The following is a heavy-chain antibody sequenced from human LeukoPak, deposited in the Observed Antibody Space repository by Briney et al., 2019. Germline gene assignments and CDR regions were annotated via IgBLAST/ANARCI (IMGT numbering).Heavy chain of an antibody. Sequence: SETLSLTCAAYGGSFSGYNWNWIRQAPGKGLEWIGEINHLGNTKKSPSLKGRVTLSVDTSKNQFSLKLTSVTAADTAVYYCARGSPKLDSWGQGTPVTVSP. CDR3: ARGSPKLDS. CDR1: GGSFSGYN. J-gene: IGHJ5*01. CDR2: INHLGNT. V-gene: IGHV4-34*01.